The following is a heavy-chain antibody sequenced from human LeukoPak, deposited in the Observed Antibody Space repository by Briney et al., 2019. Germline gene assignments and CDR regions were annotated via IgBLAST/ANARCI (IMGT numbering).Heavy chain of an antibody. D-gene: IGHD3-10*01. Sequence: ASVKVSCKASGYTFTGYYMHWVRQAPGQGLEWMGWINPNSGGTNYAQKFQGRVTMTRDTSISTAYMELSRLRSDDTAVYYCARDHYYGSGSSTLYWGQGTLVTVSS. J-gene: IGHJ4*02. CDR3: ARDHYYGSGSSTLY. CDR1: GYTFTGYY. CDR2: INPNSGGT. V-gene: IGHV1-2*02.